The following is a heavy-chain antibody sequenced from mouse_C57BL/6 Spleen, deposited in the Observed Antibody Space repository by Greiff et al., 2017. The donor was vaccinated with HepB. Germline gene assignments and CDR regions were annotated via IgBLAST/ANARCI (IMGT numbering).Heavy chain of an antibody. CDR2: IDPETGGN. Sequence: VQLQESGAELVRPGASVTLSCKASGYTFTDYEMHWVKQTPVHGLEWIGAIDPETGGNAYNQKFKGKAILTADKSSSTAYMELRSLTSEDSAVYYCTRYYDYAYYFDYWGQGTTLTVSS. D-gene: IGHD2-4*01. V-gene: IGHV1-15*01. CDR1: GYTFTDYE. J-gene: IGHJ2*01. CDR3: TRYYDYAYYFDY.